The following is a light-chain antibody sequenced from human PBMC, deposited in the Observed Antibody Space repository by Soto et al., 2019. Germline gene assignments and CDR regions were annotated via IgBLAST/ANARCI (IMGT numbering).Light chain of an antibody. Sequence: QSALTQPPSASGSPGQSVTISCTGTSSDVGGYNYVSWYQQHPGKAPKLMIYEVSKRPSGVPDRFSGSKSGNAASLTVSGLQADDEAVYYCRSYAGFLMVFGGGTNVTVL. V-gene: IGLV2-8*01. J-gene: IGLJ2*01. CDR2: EVS. CDR1: SSDVGGYNY. CDR3: RSYAGFLMV.